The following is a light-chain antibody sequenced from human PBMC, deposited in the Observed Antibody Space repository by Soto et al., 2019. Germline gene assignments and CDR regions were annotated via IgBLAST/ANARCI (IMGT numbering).Light chain of an antibody. CDR2: DVS. Sequence: QSALTQPASVSGSPGQWITTSCTGTSSDVGDYNHVSWYQQHPGKAPKLIIYDVSHRPSGVSNRFSGSKSGNTASLTISGLQAEDEADYYCSSYTTSSTLFGGGTKLTVL. V-gene: IGLV2-14*01. J-gene: IGLJ2*01. CDR3: SSYTTSSTL. CDR1: SSDVGDYNH.